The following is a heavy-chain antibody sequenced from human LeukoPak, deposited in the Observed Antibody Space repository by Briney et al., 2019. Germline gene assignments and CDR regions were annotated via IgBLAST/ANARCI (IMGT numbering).Heavy chain of an antibody. J-gene: IGHJ4*02. V-gene: IGHV1-8*01. D-gene: IGHD4-23*01. CDR2: MNPNSGDT. Sequence: ASVKVSCKASGYTFTSYDINWVRHASGQGLEWMGWMNPNSGDTGYAQKFQGRVTMTRDTSISTAYMELSSLRSEDTAVYYCASELRWQPQWGQGTLVTVSS. CDR3: ASELRWQPQ. CDR1: GYTFTSYD.